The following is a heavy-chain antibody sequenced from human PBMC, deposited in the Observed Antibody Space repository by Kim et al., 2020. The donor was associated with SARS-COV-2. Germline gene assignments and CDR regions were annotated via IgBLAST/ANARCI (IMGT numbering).Heavy chain of an antibody. V-gene: IGHV3-33*01. CDR1: GFTFSSYG. Sequence: GGSLRLSCAASGFTFSSYGMHWVRQAPGKGLEWVAVIWYDGSNKYYADSVKGRFTISRDNSKNTLYLQMNSLRAEDTAVYYCARDAGSSSSGYYYYGMDVWGQGTTVTVSS. CDR2: IWYDGSNK. J-gene: IGHJ6*02. D-gene: IGHD6-6*01. CDR3: ARDAGSSSSGYYYYGMDV.